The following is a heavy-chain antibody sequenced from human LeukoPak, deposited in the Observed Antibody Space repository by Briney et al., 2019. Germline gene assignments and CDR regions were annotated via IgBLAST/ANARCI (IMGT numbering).Heavy chain of an antibody. D-gene: IGHD3-22*01. CDR2: IIPTFGTA. CDR1: GGTFSSYA. Sequence: SVKVSCKASGGTFSSYAISWVRQAPGQGLEWMGGIIPTFGTANYAQKFQGRVTITADESTSTAYMELSSLRSEDTAVYYCARVAAPHYYDSSGYRRGFAYWGQGTLVTVSS. CDR3: ARVAAPHYYDSSGYRRGFAY. J-gene: IGHJ4*02. V-gene: IGHV1-69*13.